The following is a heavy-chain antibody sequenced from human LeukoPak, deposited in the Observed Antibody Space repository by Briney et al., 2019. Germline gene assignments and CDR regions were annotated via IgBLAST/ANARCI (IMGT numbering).Heavy chain of an antibody. CDR2: IIPIFGTA. D-gene: IGHD2-21*02. Sequence: ASVKVSCKASGGTFSSYAISWVRQAPGQGLEWMGGIIPIFGTANYAQKFQGRVTITADESTSTAYMELSSLRSEDTAVYYCARVWDVVTGYYYYGMDVWGQGTTVTVSS. J-gene: IGHJ6*02. CDR3: ARVWDVVTGYYYYGMDV. CDR1: GGTFSSYA. V-gene: IGHV1-69*13.